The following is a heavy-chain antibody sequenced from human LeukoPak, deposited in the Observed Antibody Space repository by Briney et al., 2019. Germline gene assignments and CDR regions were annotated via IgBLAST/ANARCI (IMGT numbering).Heavy chain of an antibody. Sequence: SETLSLTCAVSGGSISSGGYSWRWLRQPPGKGLEWIGYIYHSGSTYYNPSLKSRVTISVDRSKNQFSLKLSSVTAADTAVYYCARGKVTYYYDSSGYYPDAFDIWGQGTMVTVSS. CDR2: IYHSGST. CDR3: ARGKVTYYYDSSGYYPDAFDI. J-gene: IGHJ3*02. CDR1: GGSISSGGYS. V-gene: IGHV4-30-2*01. D-gene: IGHD3-22*01.